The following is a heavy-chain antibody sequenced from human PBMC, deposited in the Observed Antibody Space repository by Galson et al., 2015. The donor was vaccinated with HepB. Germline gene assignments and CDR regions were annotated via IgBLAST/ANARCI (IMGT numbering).Heavy chain of an antibody. D-gene: IGHD6-6*01. CDR2: ISGSSTTI. CDR1: GFTFNSYS. CDR3: ARSMMSVAARIFDY. V-gene: IGHV3-48*01. Sequence: SLGVSCAASGFTFNSYSMNWVRQAPGKGLEWVSYISGSSTTIYYADSVKGRFTISRDDAKNSLYLQMHSLRAEDKAVYYCARSMMSVAARIFDYWGQGTLVTVSS. J-gene: IGHJ4*02.